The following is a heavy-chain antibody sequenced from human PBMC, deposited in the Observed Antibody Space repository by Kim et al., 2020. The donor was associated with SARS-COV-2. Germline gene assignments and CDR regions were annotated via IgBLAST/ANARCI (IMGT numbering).Heavy chain of an antibody. CDR2: ILYDGNSK. Sequence: GGSLRLSCAASGFTFSIFGMHWVRQAPGKRLEWVAGILYDGNSKYYADSVKGLFTISRDNSKNTMYLHMNSLGVEDTAFYYWAKESPRYYDYGWGTYRLHSWGQGPLVPVSS. CDR1: GFTFSIFG. V-gene: IGHV3-33*06. CDR3: AKESPRYYDYGWGTYRLHS. D-gene: IGHD3-16*02. J-gene: IGHJ4*02.